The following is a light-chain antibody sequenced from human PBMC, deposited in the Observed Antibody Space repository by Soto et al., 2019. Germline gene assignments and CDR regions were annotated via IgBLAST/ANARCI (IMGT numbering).Light chain of an antibody. Sequence: DIQMTQSPSPLSASVGDRFTITCRASQTISTYLNWYQQKPGKAPKLLIYGASSLQSGVPSRFSGSGSGTDFTLTISSLQPEDFGTYYCQQSFSTPRTFGQGTKV. V-gene: IGKV1-39*01. J-gene: IGKJ1*01. CDR1: QTISTY. CDR3: QQSFSTPRT. CDR2: GAS.